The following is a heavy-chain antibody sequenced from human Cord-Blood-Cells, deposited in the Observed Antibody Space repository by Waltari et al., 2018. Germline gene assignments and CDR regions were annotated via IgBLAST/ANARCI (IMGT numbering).Heavy chain of an antibody. CDR3: ARAGSRIAADY. CDR1: GYTFTGSY. D-gene: IGHD6-13*01. V-gene: IGHV1-2*02. CDR2: INPNSGGT. J-gene: IGHJ4*02. Sequence: QVQLVQSGAEVKKPGASVKVSCKASGYTFTGSYMHWVRQAPGQGLEWRGWINPNSGGTNYARKFQGRVTMTRDTSISTAHMGLSRLRSDDTAVYDCARAGSRIAADYWGQGTLVTVSS.